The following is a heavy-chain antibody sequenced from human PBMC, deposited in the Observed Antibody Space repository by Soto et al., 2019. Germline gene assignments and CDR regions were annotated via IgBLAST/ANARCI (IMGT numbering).Heavy chain of an antibody. CDR3: ARGTGDGSGSYYIGAYYYYYGMDV. J-gene: IGHJ6*02. V-gene: IGHV3-53*01. CDR1: GFTVSSNY. D-gene: IGHD3-10*01. CDR2: IYSGGST. Sequence: GGSLRLSCAASGFTVSSNYMSWVRQAPGKGLEWVSVIYSGGSTYYADSVKGRFTISRDNSKNTLYLQMNSLRAEDTAVYYCARGTGDGSGSYYIGAYYYYYGMDVWGQGTTVTVSS.